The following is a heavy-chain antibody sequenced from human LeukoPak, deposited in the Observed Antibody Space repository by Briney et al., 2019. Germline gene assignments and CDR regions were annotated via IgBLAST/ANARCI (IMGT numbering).Heavy chain of an antibody. J-gene: IGHJ4*02. CDR2: ISGSGGST. V-gene: IGHV3-23*01. CDR3: ATITWRIAVAGTPSEY. Sequence: PGGSLRLSCAASGFTFSSYSMNWVRQAPGKGLEWVSAISGSGGSTYYADSVKGRFTISRDNSKNTLYLQMNSLRAEDTAVYYCATITWRIAVAGTPSEYWGQGTLVTVSS. CDR1: GFTFSSYS. D-gene: IGHD6-19*01.